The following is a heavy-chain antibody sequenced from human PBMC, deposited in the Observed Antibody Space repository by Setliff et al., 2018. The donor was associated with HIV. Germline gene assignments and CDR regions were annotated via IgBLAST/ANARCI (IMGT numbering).Heavy chain of an antibody. Sequence: SETLSLTCTVSDASISNYHWSWIRQPPGKGLEWIGYIYYSGSTNYNPSLKSRVTISVDTSKNQFSLKLSSVTAADTAVYYCARGRRSTSSYYYYYYMDVWGKGTTVTVSS. V-gene: IGHV4-59*01. CDR1: DASISNYH. CDR3: ARGRRSTSSYYYYYYMDV. CDR2: IYYSGST. D-gene: IGHD2-2*01. J-gene: IGHJ6*03.